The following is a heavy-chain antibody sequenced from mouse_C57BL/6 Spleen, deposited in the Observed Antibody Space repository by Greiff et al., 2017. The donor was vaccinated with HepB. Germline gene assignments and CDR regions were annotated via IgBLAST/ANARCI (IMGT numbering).Heavy chain of an antibody. D-gene: IGHD2-3*01. CDR1: GYTFTNYW. Sequence: QVQLQQSGAELVRPGTSVKMSCKASGYTFTNYWIGWAKQRPGHGLEWIGDIYPGGGYTNYNEKFKGKATLTADKSSSTAYMQFSSLTSEDSAIYYCARGGGIYDGSFFDYWGQGTTLTVSS. V-gene: IGHV1-63*01. CDR2: IYPGGGYT. CDR3: ARGGGIYDGSFFDY. J-gene: IGHJ2*01.